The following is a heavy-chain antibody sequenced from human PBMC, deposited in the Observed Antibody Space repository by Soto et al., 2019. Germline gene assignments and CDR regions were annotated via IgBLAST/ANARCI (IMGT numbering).Heavy chain of an antibody. J-gene: IGHJ5*02. CDR2: IYYSGST. CDR3: ARESGAHYDSSGYSQFDP. D-gene: IGHD3-22*01. Sequence: PSETLSLTFTVSGGSISRYYWSWIRQPPGKGLEWIGYIYYSGSTNYNPSLKSRVTISVDTSKNQFSLKLSSVTAADTAVYYCARESGAHYDSSGYSQFDPWGQGTLVTVSS. V-gene: IGHV4-59*01. CDR1: GGSISRYY.